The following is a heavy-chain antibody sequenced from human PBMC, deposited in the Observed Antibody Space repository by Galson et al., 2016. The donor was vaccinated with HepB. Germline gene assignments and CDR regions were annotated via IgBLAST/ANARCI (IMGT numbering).Heavy chain of an antibody. Sequence: SLRLSCAASGFSFSNYGMYWVRQAPGKGLEWATVIWYDGSNKYYADSVKGRFTISRDNSKNTLYLQMNSLRAEDTAVYHCAREAHSSGWYNMDVWGKGTTVTVSS. CDR3: AREAHSSGWYNMDV. CDR2: IWYDGSNK. J-gene: IGHJ6*03. D-gene: IGHD6-19*01. CDR1: GFSFSNYG. V-gene: IGHV3-33*01.